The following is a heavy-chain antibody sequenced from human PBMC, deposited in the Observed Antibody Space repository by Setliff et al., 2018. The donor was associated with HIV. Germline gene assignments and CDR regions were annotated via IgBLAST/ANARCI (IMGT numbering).Heavy chain of an antibody. CDR3: ARGITGSAFDI. CDR2: IYTSGST. D-gene: IGHD1-20*01. Sequence: SETLSLTCTVSGGSISSGSYYWSWIRQPAGKGLEWIGRIYTSGSTNYNPSLKSRVTISVDTSKNQFSLKLSSVTAADTAVYYCARGITGSAFDIWGQGTMVTVSS. J-gene: IGHJ3*02. V-gene: IGHV4-61*02. CDR1: GGSISSGSYY.